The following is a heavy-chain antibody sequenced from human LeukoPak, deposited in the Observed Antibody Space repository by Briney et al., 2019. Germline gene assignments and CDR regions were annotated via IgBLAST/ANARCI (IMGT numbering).Heavy chain of an antibody. Sequence: GRSLRLSCAASGFTFSSHGMHWVRQAPGKGLEWVALIWYDGSKKNYADSVKGRFTISRDDSKSTLYLQINSLRAEDTAVYYCAKAYPSRVVVIPYYFDYWGQGTLVTVSS. CDR1: GFTFSSHG. CDR3: AKAYPSRVVVIPYYFDY. V-gene: IGHV3-33*06. J-gene: IGHJ4*02. D-gene: IGHD3-22*01. CDR2: IWYDGSKK.